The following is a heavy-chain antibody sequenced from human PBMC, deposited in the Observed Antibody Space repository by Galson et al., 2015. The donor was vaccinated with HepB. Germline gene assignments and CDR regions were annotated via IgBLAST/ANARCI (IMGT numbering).Heavy chain of an antibody. CDR3: ARLGIEWKAAAEGVQH. CDR1: GFNFYNYW. CDR2: IKQDECEE. J-gene: IGHJ1*01. V-gene: IGHV3-7*05. Sequence: SLRLSCAASGFNFYNYWMSWVRQAPGKGLEWVANIKQDECEEYYVDSVKGRFTISRDNAKTSLYLQMNSLRAEDTAVYYCARLGIEWKAAAEGVQHWGQGTLVTVSS. D-gene: IGHD6-13*01.